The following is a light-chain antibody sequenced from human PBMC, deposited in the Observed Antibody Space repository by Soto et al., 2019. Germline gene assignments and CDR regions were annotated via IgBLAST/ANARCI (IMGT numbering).Light chain of an antibody. CDR3: LQHDSSPYT. V-gene: IGKV3-20*01. CDR2: GAS. Sequence: EIVLTQSPGTLYLAPGEKATLSCRASPTVSSSYLAWYQQKPGQSPRLLIYGASNRATGIPDRFSGSGSGTDFTLTSTRLGPEDFAVYYCLQHDSSPYTFGQGTQLEI. CDR1: PTVSSSY. J-gene: IGKJ2*01.